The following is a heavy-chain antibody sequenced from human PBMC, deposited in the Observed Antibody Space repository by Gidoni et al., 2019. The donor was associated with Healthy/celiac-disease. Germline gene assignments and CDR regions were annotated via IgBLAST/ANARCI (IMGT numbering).Heavy chain of an antibody. CDR1: GFPFITYA. D-gene: IGHD3-3*01. Sequence: EVQLLESGGGLVQPGGSLRLSCAASGFPFITYAMSWVRQAPGKGLEWVAAISGSGGSTYYADSVKGRFTISRDNSKNTLYLQMNSLRAEDTDVYYCAKAGKFLEWLLYYFDDWGQGTLVNVSS. CDR3: AKAGKFLEWLLYYFDD. V-gene: IGHV3-23*01. CDR2: ISGSGGST. J-gene: IGHJ4*02.